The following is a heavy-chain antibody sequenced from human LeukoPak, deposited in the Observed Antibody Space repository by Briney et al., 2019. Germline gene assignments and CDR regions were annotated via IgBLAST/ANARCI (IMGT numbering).Heavy chain of an antibody. CDR3: ATTKYYDFWSGYLEIDP. V-gene: IGHV1-18*01. CDR2: ISAYNGNT. Sequence: GASVKVSFKASGYTFTSYGISWVRQAPGQGLEWMGWISAYNGNTNYAQKLQGRVTMTTDTSTSTAYMELRSLRSDDTAVYYCATTKYYDFWSGYLEIDPWGQGTLVTVSS. D-gene: IGHD3-3*01. J-gene: IGHJ5*02. CDR1: GYTFTSYG.